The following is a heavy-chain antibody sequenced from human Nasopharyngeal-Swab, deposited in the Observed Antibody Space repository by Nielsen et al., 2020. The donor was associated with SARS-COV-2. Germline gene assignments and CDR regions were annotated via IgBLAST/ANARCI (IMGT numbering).Heavy chain of an antibody. D-gene: IGHD6-6*01. CDR3: AGGMGESSSSPHYYYYGMDV. Sequence: GGSLRLSCAASGFTFSSCGMHWVRQAPGKGLEWVAVIWYDGSNKYYADSVKGRFTISRDNSKNTLYLQMNSLRAEDTAVYYCAGGMGESSSSPHYYYYGMDVWGQGTTVTVSS. CDR2: IWYDGSNK. CDR1: GFTFSSCG. V-gene: IGHV3-33*01. J-gene: IGHJ6*02.